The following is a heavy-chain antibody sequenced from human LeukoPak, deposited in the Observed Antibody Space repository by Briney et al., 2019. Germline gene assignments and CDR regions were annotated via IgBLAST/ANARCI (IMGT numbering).Heavy chain of an antibody. J-gene: IGHJ3*02. CDR3: AKENQGLVASDI. Sequence: GGSLRLSCAASGFTFSSYAMSWVRQAPGKGLEWVSAISGSGGSTYYADSVKGRFTISRDNSKNTLYLQMNSLRSEDTAVFYCAKENQGLVASDIWGQGTMVTVSS. CDR2: ISGSGGST. CDR1: GFTFSSYA. D-gene: IGHD6-6*01. V-gene: IGHV3-23*01.